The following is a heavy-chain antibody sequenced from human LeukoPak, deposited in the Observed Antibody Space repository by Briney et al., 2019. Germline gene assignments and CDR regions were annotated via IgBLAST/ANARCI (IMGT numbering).Heavy chain of an antibody. CDR2: IWYDGSNK. J-gene: IGHJ4*02. CDR1: GFTFSSYG. V-gene: IGHV3-33*01. CDR3: ARETFGDYGDPGY. Sequence: GGSLRLSCAASGFTFSSYGMHWVRQAPGKGLEWVAVIWYDGSNKYYADSVKGRFTISRDNSKNTLYLQMNSLRAEDTAVYYCARETFGDYGDPGYRGQGTLVTVSS. D-gene: IGHD4-17*01.